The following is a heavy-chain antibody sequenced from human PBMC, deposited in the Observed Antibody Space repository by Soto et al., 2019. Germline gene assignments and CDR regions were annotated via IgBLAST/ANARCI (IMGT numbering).Heavy chain of an antibody. D-gene: IGHD6-6*01. CDR3: AREGQLVPQFDD. CDR1: GGTFSSYT. Sequence: QVQLVQSGAEVQKPGSSVKVSCKASGGTFSSYTISWVRQAPGQGLEWMGRIIPILGIANYAQKFQGRVTITADKSTSTAYMELSSLRSEDTAVYYCAREGQLVPQFDDWGQGTLVTVSS. V-gene: IGHV1-69*08. CDR2: IIPILGIA. J-gene: IGHJ4*02.